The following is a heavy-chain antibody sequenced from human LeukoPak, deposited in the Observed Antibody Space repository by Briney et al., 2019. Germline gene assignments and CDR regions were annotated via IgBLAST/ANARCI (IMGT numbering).Heavy chain of an antibody. CDR2: IIPILGIA. CDR1: GGTFSSYA. D-gene: IGHD2-2*01. Sequence: SVKVSCKASGGTFSSYAISWVRQAPGQGLEWMGRIIPILGIANYAQKFQGRVTITADKSTSTAYMELSGLRSEDTAVYYCARVGIGYCSSTSCYFDYWGQGTLVTVSS. V-gene: IGHV1-69*04. CDR3: ARVGIGYCSSTSCYFDY. J-gene: IGHJ4*02.